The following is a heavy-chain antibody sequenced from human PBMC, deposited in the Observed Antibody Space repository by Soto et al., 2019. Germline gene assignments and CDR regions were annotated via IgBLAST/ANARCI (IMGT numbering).Heavy chain of an antibody. D-gene: IGHD3-10*02. CDR1: GASVSSTSYY. J-gene: IGHJ5*02. CDR2: LHYSGSI. CDR3: GRHSHMLNNWFDP. V-gene: IGHV4-39*01. Sequence: SETLSLTCSVSGASVSSTSYYWGWIRQPPGMGLQWIGSLHYSGSIDYSPSLKGRVSMSLDTSKNQVSLRLSSVTAADTAVYYCGRHSHMLNNWFDPWGQGTLVT.